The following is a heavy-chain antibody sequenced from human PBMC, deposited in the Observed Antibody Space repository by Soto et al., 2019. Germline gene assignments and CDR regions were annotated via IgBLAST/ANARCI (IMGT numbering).Heavy chain of an antibody. V-gene: IGHV4-61*01. J-gene: IGHJ6*02. CDR3: ARGRADSAGISFGRRMDV. CDR1: GEAVGSGQSY. Sequence: QVQLQESGPGLVKPSDTLSLLCFVSGEAVGSGQSYWNWVRQAPGKGLEWIGDISVTGAMKNGAPVKSRVTMSVDPSNNQLSLSLTSVTAADSATYFCARGRADSAGISFGRRMDVGSQGTTVTV. CDR2: ISVTGAM. D-gene: IGHD3-10*01.